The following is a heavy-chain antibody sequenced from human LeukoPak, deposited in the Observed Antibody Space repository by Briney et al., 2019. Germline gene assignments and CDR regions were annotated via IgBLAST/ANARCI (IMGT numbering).Heavy chain of an antibody. V-gene: IGHV3-11*01. CDR3: ARRPDGYAYGLDY. J-gene: IGHJ4*02. CDR2: ISSSDSTV. D-gene: IGHD5-18*01. Sequence: GGSLRLSCSASGFTFSDYYMSWVRQTPGKGLEWLSYISSSDSTVYYADAVKGRFTVSRDNAKNSLYLQMSSLRPKDTAVYYCARRPDGYAYGLDYWGQGTLVTVSS. CDR1: GFTFSDYY.